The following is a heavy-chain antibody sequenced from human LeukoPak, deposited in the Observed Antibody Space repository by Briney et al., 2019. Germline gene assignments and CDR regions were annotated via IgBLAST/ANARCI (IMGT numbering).Heavy chain of an antibody. CDR3: ASPLYYDTRGFYYQVFD. D-gene: IGHD3-22*01. J-gene: IGHJ4*02. V-gene: IGHV3-30*04. Sequence: GGSLRLSCAASGFTFSDYAMHWVRQAPGKGLEWVAVISYDGGNRYYADSVKGRFTISRDNSKSTLYVQMNSLRAEDTAVYYCASPLYYDTRGFYYQVFDWGQGTLVTVSS. CDR1: GFTFSDYA. CDR2: ISYDGGNR.